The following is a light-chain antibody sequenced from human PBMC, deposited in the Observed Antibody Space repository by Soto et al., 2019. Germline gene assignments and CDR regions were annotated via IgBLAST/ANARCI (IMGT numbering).Light chain of an antibody. CDR2: ANI. CDR3: QSYDSSLSGSV. V-gene: IGLV1-40*01. CDR1: SSNIGAGYD. J-gene: IGLJ2*01. Sequence: QAVVTQPPSVSGAPGQRVTISCTGTSSNIGAGYDVHWYRQLPGTAPKLLIHANINRPSGVPDRFSGSKSGTSASLAITGLQAEDEADYYCQSYDSSLSGSVFGGGTQLTVL.